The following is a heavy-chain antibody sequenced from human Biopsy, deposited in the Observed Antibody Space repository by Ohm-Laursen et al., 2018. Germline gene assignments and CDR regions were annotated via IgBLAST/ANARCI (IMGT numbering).Heavy chain of an antibody. D-gene: IGHD3-16*01. CDR1: GGSFSTYA. CDR3: VIYGGTEPEGD. V-gene: IGHV1-69*04. J-gene: IGHJ4*02. CDR2: IIPMLDVA. Sequence: GASVKVSCKASGGSFSTYAVSWVRQAPGQGLEWMGKIIPMLDVANYAQKFQGRVTITADKLTSTAYMELASLRSEDTAVYYCVIYGGTEPEGDWGQGTLVTVSS.